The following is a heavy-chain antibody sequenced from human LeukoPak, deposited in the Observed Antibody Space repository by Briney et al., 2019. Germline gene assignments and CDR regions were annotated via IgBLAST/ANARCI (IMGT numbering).Heavy chain of an antibody. CDR2: IYPGDSYT. CDR1: GYSFTDYG. Sequence: KNGESLKISCKASGYSFTDYGIGWMRQMPGKGLEWMGLIYPGDSYTRYSPSFQGLVTVSADRSITTAYLQWSSLKASDTAMYYCARRVKLSDSGGYLLGYYFDYWGQGTVVTVSS. V-gene: IGHV5-51*01. J-gene: IGHJ4*02. D-gene: IGHD3-22*01. CDR3: ARRVKLSDSGGYLLGYYFDY.